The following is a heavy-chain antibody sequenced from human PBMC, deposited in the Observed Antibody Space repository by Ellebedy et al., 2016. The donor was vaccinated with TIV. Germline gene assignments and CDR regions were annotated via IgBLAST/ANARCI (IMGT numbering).Heavy chain of an antibody. Sequence: PGGSLRLSCAASGFTFSSYSMNWVRQAPGKGLEWVSHISLSSSTIYYADSVKGRFTISRDNAKNSLSLQMNSLRDEDTAVYYCARGQSFGESSFDYWGQGTLVTVSS. CDR3: ARGQSFGESSFDY. CDR1: GFTFSSYS. V-gene: IGHV3-48*02. D-gene: IGHD3-16*02. CDR2: ISLSSSTI. J-gene: IGHJ4*02.